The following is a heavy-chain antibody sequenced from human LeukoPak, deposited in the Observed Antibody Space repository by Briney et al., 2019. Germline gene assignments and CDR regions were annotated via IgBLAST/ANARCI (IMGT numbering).Heavy chain of an antibody. CDR2: IYYSGST. Sequence: PGGSLRLSCAASGFIFSNYGMNWVRQPPGKGLEWIGYIYYSGSTNYNPSLKSRVTISVDTSKSQFSLKLSSVTAADTAVYYCASHKGFWGQGTLVAVSS. CDR3: ASHKGF. V-gene: IGHV4-59*01. J-gene: IGHJ4*02. CDR1: GFIFSNYG.